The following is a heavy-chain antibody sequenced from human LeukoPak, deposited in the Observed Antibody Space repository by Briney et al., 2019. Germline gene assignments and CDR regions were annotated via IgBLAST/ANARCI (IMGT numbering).Heavy chain of an antibody. V-gene: IGHV1-69*01. Sequence: SVKVSCKASGGTFSSYAISWVRQAPGQGLEWMGGIIPILGTANYAQKFQGRVTITADESTSTAYMELSSLRSEDTAVYYCARDFPSLVHDYYYGMDVWGQGTTVTVSS. CDR1: GGTFSSYA. CDR3: ARDFPSLVHDYYYGMDV. D-gene: IGHD6-6*01. J-gene: IGHJ6*02. CDR2: IIPILGTA.